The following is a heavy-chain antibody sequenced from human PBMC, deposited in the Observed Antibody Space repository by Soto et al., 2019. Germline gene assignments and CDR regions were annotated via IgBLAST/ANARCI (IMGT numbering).Heavy chain of an antibody. Sequence: EVRLLESGGGLVQPGGSLRLSCAASGFTFSSYAMSWVRQAPGKGLEWVSAISGSGGSTYYADSVKGRFTISRDNSKNTLYLQMNSLRAEDTAVYYCAKVPVRYYGSGSYYPIDYWGQGTLVTVSS. CDR2: ISGSGGST. D-gene: IGHD3-10*01. V-gene: IGHV3-23*01. CDR3: AKVPVRYYGSGSYYPIDY. J-gene: IGHJ4*02. CDR1: GFTFSSYA.